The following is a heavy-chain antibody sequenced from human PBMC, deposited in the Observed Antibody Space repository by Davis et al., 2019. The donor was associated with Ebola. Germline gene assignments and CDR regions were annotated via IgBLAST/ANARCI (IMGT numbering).Heavy chain of an antibody. V-gene: IGHV3-73*01. Sequence: GESLKISCAASGFTFSGPAMHWVRQASGKGLEWVGRIRSKANSYATAYAASVKGRFTISRDDSKNTAYLQMNSLKTEDTAVYYCSGIAAAGTVDYWGQGTLVTVSS. CDR1: GFTFSGPA. D-gene: IGHD6-13*01. CDR2: IRSKANSYAT. J-gene: IGHJ4*02. CDR3: SGIAAAGTVDY.